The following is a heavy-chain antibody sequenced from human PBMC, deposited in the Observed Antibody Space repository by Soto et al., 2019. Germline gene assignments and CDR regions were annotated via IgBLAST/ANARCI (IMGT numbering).Heavy chain of an antibody. J-gene: IGHJ6*02. D-gene: IGHD3-9*01. V-gene: IGHV3-33*01. CDR2: IWYDGSNK. Sequence: GSLRLSCAASGFTFSSYGMHWVRQAPGKGLEWVAVIWYDGSNKYYADSVKGRFTISRDNSKNTLYLQMNSLRAEDTAVYYCARDRDYDILTGYYRGMDVWGQGTTVTVSS. CDR1: GFTFSSYG. CDR3: ARDRDYDILTGYYRGMDV.